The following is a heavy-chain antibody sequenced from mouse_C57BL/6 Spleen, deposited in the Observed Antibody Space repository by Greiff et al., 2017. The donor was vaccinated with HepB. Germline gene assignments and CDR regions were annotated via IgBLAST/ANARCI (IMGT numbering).Heavy chain of an antibody. V-gene: IGHV1-55*01. D-gene: IGHD1-1*01. J-gene: IGHJ4*01. CDR3: ARYYGSSLYAMDY. Sequence: QVQLQQPGAELVKPGASVKMSCKASGYTFTSYWITWVTQRPGQGLEWIGDIYPGSGSTNYNEKFKSKATLTVDTSSSTAYMQLSSLTSEDSAVYYCARYYGSSLYAMDYWGQGTSVTVSS. CDR1: GYTFTSYW. CDR2: IYPGSGST.